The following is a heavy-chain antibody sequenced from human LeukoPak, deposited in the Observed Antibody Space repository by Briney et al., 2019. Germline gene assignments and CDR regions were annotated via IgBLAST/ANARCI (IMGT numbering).Heavy chain of an antibody. J-gene: IGHJ4*01. D-gene: IGHD1-20*01. Sequence: PGGSLRLSCAASGIALNTNDMNWVRQAPGKGLEWVSIIYPWGSAFYTDSVKCRFTVTRDESKNMMFLQMNPLRPDDTAMYYCVRQGGGHNCRWGQGALVTVSS. CDR2: IYPWGSA. CDR1: GIALNTND. V-gene: IGHV3-66*02. CDR3: VRQGGGHNCR.